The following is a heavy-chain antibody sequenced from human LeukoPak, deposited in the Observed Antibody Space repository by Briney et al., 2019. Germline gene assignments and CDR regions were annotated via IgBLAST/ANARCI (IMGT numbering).Heavy chain of an antibody. V-gene: IGHV4-30-2*01. J-gene: IGHJ5*02. Sequence: SETLSLTCTVSGGSISSNSYYWSWIRQPPGKGLEWIGYIYHSGSTYYNPSLKSRVTISVDRSKNQFSLKLSSVTAADTAVYYCARVGVVPAAILSNWFDPWGQGTLVTVSS. CDR2: IYHSGST. CDR3: ARVGVVPAAILSNWFDP. CDR1: GGSISSNSYY. D-gene: IGHD2-2*02.